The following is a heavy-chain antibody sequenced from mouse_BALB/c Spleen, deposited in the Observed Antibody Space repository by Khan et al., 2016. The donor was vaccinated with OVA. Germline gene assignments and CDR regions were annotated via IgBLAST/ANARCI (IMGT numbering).Heavy chain of an antibody. CDR2: IRAGGST. Sequence: QVQLMESGPGLVAPSQSLSITCTVSGFSLTSYGVHWVRQPPGKGLEWLGVIRAGGSTTYYSALMSRLSISKDNSKSKVYLKMNSLQTDDTAMYYCARLEDIWGQGTTLTVSS. CDR3: ARLEDI. CDR1: GFSLTSYG. V-gene: IGHV2-9*02. J-gene: IGHJ2*01. D-gene: IGHD1-3*01.